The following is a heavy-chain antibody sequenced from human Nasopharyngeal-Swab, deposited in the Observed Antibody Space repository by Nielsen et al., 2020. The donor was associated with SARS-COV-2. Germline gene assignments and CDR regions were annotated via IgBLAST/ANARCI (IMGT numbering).Heavy chain of an antibody. V-gene: IGHV1-69*01. CDR3: AKEMFTTMTKYYYYYAMDV. D-gene: IGHD5-24*01. Sequence: WGRPATGLWIVWMGGVLPMFGMANYAPNFQGRVTITADESTNTAYMELRSLRSEDTAVYYCAKEMFTTMTKYYYYYAMDVWGQGTTVTVSS. J-gene: IGHJ6*02. CDR2: VLPMFGMA.